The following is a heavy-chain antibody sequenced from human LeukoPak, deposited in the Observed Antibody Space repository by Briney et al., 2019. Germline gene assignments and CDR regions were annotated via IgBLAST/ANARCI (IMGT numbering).Heavy chain of an antibody. CDR1: GGSISSYC. CDR3: ARDDWNFVFNY. D-gene: IGHD1-7*01. V-gene: IGHV4-59*01. J-gene: IGHJ4*02. Sequence: PSECVSPTCTVAGGSISSYCWSWIRQPPGKGLEWIGYIFYSVSSTYNPSLRSRFTISVATSKNQFSLKLRSVTAADTAVYYCARDDWNFVFNYWGPGTLLTVSP. CDR2: IFYSVSS.